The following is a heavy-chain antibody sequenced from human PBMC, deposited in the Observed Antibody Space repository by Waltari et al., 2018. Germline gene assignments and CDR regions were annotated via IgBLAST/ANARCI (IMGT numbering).Heavy chain of an antibody. CDR2: IWYDGSNK. V-gene: IGHV3-33*01. Sequence: QVQLVESGGGVVQPGRSLRLSCAASGFTFSSYGMHWVRQAPGKGLEWVAVIWYDGSNKYYADSVKGRFTISRDNSKNTLYLQMNSLRAEDTAVYYCARDLAPPYYDFWSGNPPRAFDLWGRGTLVTVSS. CDR3: ARDLAPPYYDFWSGNPPRAFDL. D-gene: IGHD3-3*01. J-gene: IGHJ2*01. CDR1: GFTFSSYG.